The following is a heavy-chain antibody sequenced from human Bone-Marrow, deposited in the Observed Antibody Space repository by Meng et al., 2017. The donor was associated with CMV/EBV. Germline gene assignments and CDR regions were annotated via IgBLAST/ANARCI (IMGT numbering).Heavy chain of an antibody. Sequence: ASVKVSCKASGYTFTGYYMHWVRQAPGQGLEWMGWINPNSGNTGYAQKFQGRVTMTRNTSISTAYMELSSLRSEDTAVYYCARVPAYYYGSGIQTLFDYWGQGTLVTVSS. D-gene: IGHD3-10*01. V-gene: IGHV1-8*02. CDR3: ARVPAYYYGSGIQTLFDY. CDR2: INPNSGNT. J-gene: IGHJ4*02. CDR1: GYTFTGYY.